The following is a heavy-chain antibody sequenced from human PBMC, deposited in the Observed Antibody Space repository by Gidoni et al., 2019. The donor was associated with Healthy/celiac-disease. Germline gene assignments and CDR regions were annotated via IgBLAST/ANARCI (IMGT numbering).Heavy chain of an antibody. J-gene: IGHJ4*02. V-gene: IGHV4-34*01. CDR3: ARGALVLSGKKGSGNLTNFDY. D-gene: IGHD3-10*01. Sequence: QVQLQQWGAGLLKPSETLSLTCAVYGGSFSGYYWSWIRQPPGKGLEWIGEINHSGSTNYNPSLKSRVTISVDTSKNQFSLKLSSVTAADTAVYYCARGALVLSGKKGSGNLTNFDYWGQGTLVTVSS. CDR2: INHSGST. CDR1: GGSFSGYY.